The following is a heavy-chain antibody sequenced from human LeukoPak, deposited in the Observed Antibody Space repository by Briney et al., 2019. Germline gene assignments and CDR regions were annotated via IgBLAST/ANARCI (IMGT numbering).Heavy chain of an antibody. Sequence: GGSLRLSCVVSGLTFSSYAMSWVRQAPGKGLEWVSTISGSGGSTYYADSVKGRFTISRDNSKNTLYLQMNSLRAEDTAVYYCAKVVRFAFDYWGQGTLVTVSS. V-gene: IGHV3-23*01. CDR2: ISGSGGST. J-gene: IGHJ4*02. CDR1: GLTFSSYA. D-gene: IGHD6-6*01. CDR3: AKVVRFAFDY.